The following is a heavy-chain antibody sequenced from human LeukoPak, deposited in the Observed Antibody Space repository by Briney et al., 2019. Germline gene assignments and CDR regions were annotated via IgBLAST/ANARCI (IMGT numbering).Heavy chain of an antibody. V-gene: IGHV4-61*01. CDR2: IYYSGST. CDR1: VGSVSSGSYY. Sequence: SETLSLTCTVSVGSVSSGSYYWSWIRQPPGKGLEWIGYIYYSGSTNYNPSLKSRVTISVDTSKNQFSLKLSSVTAADTAVYYCASGVVVAATASFDPWGQGTLVTVSS. J-gene: IGHJ5*02. CDR3: ASGVVVAATASFDP. D-gene: IGHD2-15*01.